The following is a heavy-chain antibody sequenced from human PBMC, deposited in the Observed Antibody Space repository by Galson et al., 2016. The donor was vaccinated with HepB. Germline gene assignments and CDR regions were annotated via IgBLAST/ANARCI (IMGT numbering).Heavy chain of an antibody. J-gene: IGHJ4*02. D-gene: IGHD3-10*01. CDR3: ARPAARGIFFHF. CDR1: GGSFSSFG. Sequence: SVKVSCKASGGSFSSFGTSWVRQAPGQGPEWMGEIIPFFGTTNYAPKFQGRVTISADISTSTVYMEMSSLTSDDTAMYYCARPAARGIFFHFWGQGTVVTCSS. CDR2: IIPFFGTT. V-gene: IGHV1-69*06.